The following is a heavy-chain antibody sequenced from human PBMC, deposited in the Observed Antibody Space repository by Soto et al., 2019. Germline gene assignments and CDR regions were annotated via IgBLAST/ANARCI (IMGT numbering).Heavy chain of an antibody. CDR1: GFTFSTYG. CDR3: AKDFKVSGSHYGTLNYYYGMDV. CDR2: ISYDGYLK. Sequence: GGSLRLSCAASGFTFSTYGMQWVRQAPGKGLEWVAVISYDGYLKYYVDAVKGRFTVARDNSKNTLFLEMNSLRVEDTAVYFCAKDFKVSGSHYGTLNYYYGMDVWGQGTTVTAP. J-gene: IGHJ6*02. D-gene: IGHD3-10*01. V-gene: IGHV3-30*18.